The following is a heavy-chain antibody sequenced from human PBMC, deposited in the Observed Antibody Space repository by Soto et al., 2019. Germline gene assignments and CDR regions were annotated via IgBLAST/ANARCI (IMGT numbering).Heavy chain of an antibody. CDR3: ARARITLVREIIKYNMDI. Sequence: ETLSLTCTVSGGSIGSYYWSWIRQPPGKGLEWIGYIYESGSTNSNPSLQSRVTISVDTSKNQFYLNLSPVTAADTATYYCARARITLVREIIKYNMDIWGQGTTVTVSS. V-gene: IGHV4-59*01. D-gene: IGHD3-10*01. CDR2: IYESGST. J-gene: IGHJ6*02. CDR1: GGSIGSYY.